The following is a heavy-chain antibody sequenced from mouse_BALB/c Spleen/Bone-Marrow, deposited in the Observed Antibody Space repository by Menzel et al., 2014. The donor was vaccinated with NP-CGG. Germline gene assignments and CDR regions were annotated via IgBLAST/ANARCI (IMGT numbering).Heavy chain of an antibody. CDR2: INRDGGNT. V-gene: IGHV5-6-3*01. D-gene: IGHD2-2*01. J-gene: IGHJ2*01. CDR1: GFTFSNYG. CDR3: VRGNYGNDVDYFDY. Sequence: EVHLVESGGGLVQPGGSLKLSCEASGFTFSNYGMSWVRQTPGKRLELVATINRDGGNTYYPDSVKGRFTFSRDTAKSTLSPQMSSMKSKETATYDCVRGNYGNDVDYFDYWGQGTPLTVSS.